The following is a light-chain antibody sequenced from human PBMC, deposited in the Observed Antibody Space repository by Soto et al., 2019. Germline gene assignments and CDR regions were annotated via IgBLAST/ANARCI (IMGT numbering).Light chain of an antibody. V-gene: IGKV3-20*01. CDR2: GAS. Sequence: EIALTQSPGTLSLSPGERATLSCRASQSVSSSYLAWYQQKPGQAPRLLIYGASSRATGILYRFSGRGSGTDFTLTISRLEPEDFAVYYCQQYGSSPPWTFGQGTKVEIK. CDR1: QSVSSSY. J-gene: IGKJ1*01. CDR3: QQYGSSPPWT.